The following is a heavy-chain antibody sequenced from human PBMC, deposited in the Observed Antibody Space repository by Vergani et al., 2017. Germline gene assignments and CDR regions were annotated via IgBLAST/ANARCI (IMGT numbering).Heavy chain of an antibody. CDR3: ASSLWFGELSYYFDY. CDR2: INHSGST. J-gene: IGHJ4*02. D-gene: IGHD3-10*01. CDR1: GGSFSGYY. V-gene: IGHV4-34*01. Sequence: QVQLQQWGAGLLKPSETLSLTCAVYGGSFSGYYWSWIRQPPGKGLEGIGEINHSGSTNYNPSLKSRVTIAVDTSKNQFSLKLSSVTAAVTAVDYCASSLWFGELSYYFDYWGQGALVTASS.